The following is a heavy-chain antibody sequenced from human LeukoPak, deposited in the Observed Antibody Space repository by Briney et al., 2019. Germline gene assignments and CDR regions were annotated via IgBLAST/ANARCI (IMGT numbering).Heavy chain of an antibody. Sequence: GGSLRLSCAASGFTFSSYSMNWVRQAPGKGLEWVSSISSSSSYIYYADSVKGRFTISRDNAKNSLYLQMNSLRAEDTAVYYCARHEYTSDYFDYWGQGTLVTVSS. CDR2: ISSSSSYI. J-gene: IGHJ4*02. V-gene: IGHV3-21*04. D-gene: IGHD6-6*01. CDR3: ARHEYTSDYFDY. CDR1: GFTFSSYS.